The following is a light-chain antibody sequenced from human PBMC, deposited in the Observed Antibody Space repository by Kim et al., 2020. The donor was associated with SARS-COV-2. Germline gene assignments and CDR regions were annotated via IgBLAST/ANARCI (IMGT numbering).Light chain of an antibody. CDR2: GAS. CDR3: QQYFDYPRT. V-gene: IGKV1-8*01. Sequence: GIGTSLAWYQQKTGKAPKLLIYGASTLQSGVPSRFSGSVSGTDFTLTISLQSEDFATYYCQQYFDYPRTFGQGTKVDIK. CDR1: GIGTS. J-gene: IGKJ1*01.